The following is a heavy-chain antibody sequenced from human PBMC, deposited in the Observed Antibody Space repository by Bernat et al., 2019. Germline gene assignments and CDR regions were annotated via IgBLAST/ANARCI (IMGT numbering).Heavy chain of an antibody. CDR2: ISSSSSTI. CDR3: ARELRYFEKSPDV. J-gene: IGHJ6*02. CDR1: GFTFSSYS. D-gene: IGHD3-9*01. Sequence: EVQLVESGGGLVQPGGSLRLSCAASGFTFSSYSMNWVRQAPGKGLEWVSYISSSSSTIYYADSVKGRFTISRDNAKNSLYLQMNSLRAEDTAVYYCARELRYFEKSPDVWGQGTTVTVSS. V-gene: IGHV3-48*01.